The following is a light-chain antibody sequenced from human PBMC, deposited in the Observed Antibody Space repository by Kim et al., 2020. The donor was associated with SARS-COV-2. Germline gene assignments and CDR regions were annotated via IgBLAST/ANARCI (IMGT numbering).Light chain of an antibody. Sequence: EIVMTQSPATLSVSPGERATLSCRASQSISTKLAWYQQKPGQAPRLLSYGASSRATGIPDRFSDSGSGTEFTLTISDLQSEDFAVYYCQQYINWPYTFGQGTKLEIK. CDR3: QQYINWPYT. J-gene: IGKJ2*01. V-gene: IGKV3-15*01. CDR2: GAS. CDR1: QSISTK.